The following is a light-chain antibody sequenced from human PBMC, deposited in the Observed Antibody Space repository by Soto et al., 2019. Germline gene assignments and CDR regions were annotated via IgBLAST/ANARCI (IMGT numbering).Light chain of an antibody. CDR1: QSVGNN. CDR2: ATS. V-gene: IGKV3-15*01. CDR3: QQYGDWPLT. Sequence: EIVVTQSPATLSVSPGERATLSCRASQSVGNNFAWYQQKPGQAPRLLIFATSTRATGVPARFSGIGSGTEFAFTISSLQSEDFAVYYCQQYGDWPLTFGGGAKV. J-gene: IGKJ4*01.